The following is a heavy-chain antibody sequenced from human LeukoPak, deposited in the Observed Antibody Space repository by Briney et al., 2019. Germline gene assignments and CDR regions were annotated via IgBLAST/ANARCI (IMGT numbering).Heavy chain of an antibody. CDR3: AKSLRVYDILTGYYRPRYYGMDV. V-gene: IGHV3-9*01. CDR1: GFTFADYA. J-gene: IGHJ6*02. D-gene: IGHD3-9*01. CDR2: ISRNSGGI. Sequence: GGSLRLSCAASGFTFADYAMHWVRQAPGKGLEWVSGISRNSGGIGYADSVKGRFTISRDNAKNSLYLQMNSLRAEDTALYYCAKSLRVYDILTGYYRPRYYGMDVWGQGTTVTVS.